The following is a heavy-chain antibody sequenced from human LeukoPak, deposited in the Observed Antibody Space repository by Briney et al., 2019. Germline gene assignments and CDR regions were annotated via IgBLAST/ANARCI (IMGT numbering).Heavy chain of an antibody. V-gene: IGHV3-23*01. CDR1: GFTFSSYA. Sequence: GGSLRLSCAASGFTFSSYAMSWVRQAPGKGLEWVSAISGSGGCTYYADSVKGRFTISGDNSKNTLYLQMNSLRAEDTAVYYCAKGSAYDFWSGYYFDYWGQGTLVTVSS. D-gene: IGHD3-3*01. J-gene: IGHJ4*02. CDR2: ISGSGGCT. CDR3: AKGSAYDFWSGYYFDY.